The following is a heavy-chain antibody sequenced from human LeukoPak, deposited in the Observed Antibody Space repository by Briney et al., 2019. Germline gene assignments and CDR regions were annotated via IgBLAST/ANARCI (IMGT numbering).Heavy chain of an antibody. CDR3: AREQLVQDYYYYMDV. CDR1: GGTFSSYA. V-gene: IGHV1-69*05. CDR2: IIPIFGTA. Sequence: SVKVSCKASGGTFSSYAISWVRQAPGQGLEWMGGIIPIFGTANYAQKFQGRVTITTDESTSTAYMELSSLRSEDTAVYYCAREQLVQDYYYYMDVWGKGTTVTVSS. D-gene: IGHD6-6*01. J-gene: IGHJ6*03.